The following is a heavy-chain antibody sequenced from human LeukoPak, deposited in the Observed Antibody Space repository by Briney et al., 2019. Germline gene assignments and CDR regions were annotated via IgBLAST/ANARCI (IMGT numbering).Heavy chain of an antibody. Sequence: PGGSLRLSCAASGFTFSSYEMNWVRQAPGKGLEWVSYISSSGSTIYYADSVKGRFTISRDNAKNSLYLQMNSLRAEDTAVYYCARSDFDYAVYYYYYMDVWGKGTTVTISS. CDR3: ARSDFDYAVYYYYYMDV. J-gene: IGHJ6*03. D-gene: IGHD4-17*01. CDR1: GFTFSSYE. CDR2: ISSSGSTI. V-gene: IGHV3-48*03.